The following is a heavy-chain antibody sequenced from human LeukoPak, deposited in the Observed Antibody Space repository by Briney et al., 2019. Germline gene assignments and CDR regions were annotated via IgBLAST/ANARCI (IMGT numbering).Heavy chain of an antibody. Sequence: SQTLSLTCAISGDSVSSNSAAWNWIRQSPSRGLEWLGRTYYRSKWYNDYAVSVKSRITINPDTSKNQFSLQLNSVTPEDTAVYYCARVPSDYGDYGSEYNWFDPWGQGTLVTVSS. CDR2: TYYRSKWYN. CDR1: GDSVSSNSAA. V-gene: IGHV6-1*01. D-gene: IGHD4-17*01. J-gene: IGHJ5*02. CDR3: ARVPSDYGDYGSEYNWFDP.